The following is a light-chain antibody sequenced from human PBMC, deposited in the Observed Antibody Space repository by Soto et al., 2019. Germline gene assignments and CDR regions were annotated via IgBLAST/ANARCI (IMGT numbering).Light chain of an antibody. J-gene: IGLJ3*02. Sequence: QSVLTQPPSVSGAPGQRVTISCTGSSSNIGEGYDVHWYQQPPGTAPKLLIYANTNRPSGVPDRFSASKSGTSASLAITGLQAEDEADYYGQSFDTGLFAWVFGGGTKVTVL. CDR2: ANT. CDR3: QSFDTGLFAWV. V-gene: IGLV1-40*01. CDR1: SSNIGEGYD.